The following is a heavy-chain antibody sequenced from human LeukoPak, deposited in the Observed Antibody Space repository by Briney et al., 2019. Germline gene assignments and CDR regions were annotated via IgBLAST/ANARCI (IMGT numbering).Heavy chain of an antibody. D-gene: IGHD6-13*01. CDR2: IYTSGST. Sequence: SETLSLTCTVSGGSISSYYWSWLRQPAGKGLEWIGRIYTSGSTNYNPSLKSRVTISLDTSKNQFSLKLTSVTAADTAVYYCARKGYSISWYSPWGQGTLVTVAS. CDR3: ARKGYSISWYSP. CDR1: GGSISSYY. J-gene: IGHJ5*02. V-gene: IGHV4-4*07.